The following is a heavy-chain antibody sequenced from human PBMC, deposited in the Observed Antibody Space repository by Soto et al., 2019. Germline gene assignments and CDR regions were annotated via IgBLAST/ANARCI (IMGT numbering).Heavy chain of an antibody. CDR1: GFSLSTSGMC. V-gene: IGHV2-70*01. CDR3: ARQAADRYYYYGMDV. J-gene: IGHJ6*02. CDR2: IDWDDDK. Sequence: SGPTLVKPTQTLTLTCTFSGFSLSTSGMCVSWIRQPPGKALEWLALIDWDDDKYYSTSLKTRLTISKDTSKNQVVLTMTNMDPVDTATYYCARQAADRYYYYGMDVWGQGTTVTVSS.